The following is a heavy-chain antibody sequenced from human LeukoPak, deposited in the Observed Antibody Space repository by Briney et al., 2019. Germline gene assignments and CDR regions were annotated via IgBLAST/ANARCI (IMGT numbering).Heavy chain of an antibody. CDR3: ARGGGRYCSSTSCYVGY. D-gene: IGHD2-2*01. J-gene: IGHJ4*02. CDR1: GRSFSGYY. V-gene: IGHV4-34*01. CDR2: INHSGST. Sequence: PSEPLSLTCAVYGRSFSGYYWSWIRQPPGKGLEWIGEINHSGSTNYNPSPKSRVTISVDTSKNQFSLKLSSVTAADTAVYYCARGGGRYCSSTSCYVGYWGQGTLVTVPS.